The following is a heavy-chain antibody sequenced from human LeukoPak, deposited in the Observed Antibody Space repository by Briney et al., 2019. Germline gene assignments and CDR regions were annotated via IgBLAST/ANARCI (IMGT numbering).Heavy chain of an antibody. J-gene: IGHJ3*02. CDR2: IYSGGST. V-gene: IGHV3-53*01. Sequence: PGGSLRLSCAASGFTVSSNYMSWVRQAPGKGLEWVSVIYSGGSTYYADSVKGRFTISRDNSKNTLYLQMNSLRAEDTAVYYCARANYYDFWSGSHDAFDIWGQGTMVTVSS. CDR1: GFTVSSNY. CDR3: ARANYYDFWSGSHDAFDI. D-gene: IGHD3-3*01.